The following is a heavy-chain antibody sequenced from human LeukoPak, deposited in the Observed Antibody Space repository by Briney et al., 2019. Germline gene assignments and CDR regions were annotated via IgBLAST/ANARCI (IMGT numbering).Heavy chain of an antibody. J-gene: IGHJ4*02. D-gene: IGHD3-9*01. CDR1: GFTVSSNY. CDR2: IYSGGST. V-gene: IGHV3-53*01. Sequence: GGSLRLSCAASGFTVSSNYMSWVRQAPGKGLEWVSVIYSGGSTYYADSVKGRFTISRDNSKNTLYLQMNSLRAEDTAVYYCARDRGPVLRYFDWFYWGQGTLVTVSS. CDR3: ARDRGPVLRYFDWFY.